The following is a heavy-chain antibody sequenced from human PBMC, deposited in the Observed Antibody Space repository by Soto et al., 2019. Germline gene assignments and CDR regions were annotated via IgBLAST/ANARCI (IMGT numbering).Heavy chain of an antibody. Sequence: GGSLRLSCAASGFTFSSYAMSWVHQAPGKGLEWVSVISGSGSNTYYADSVKGRFTISRDNSKNTLYLQMSSLRAEDTAVYYCAKDQHITPVAPFDYWGQGTLVTVSS. J-gene: IGHJ4*02. CDR2: ISGSGSNT. V-gene: IGHV3-23*01. D-gene: IGHD2-21*01. CDR1: GFTFSSYA. CDR3: AKDQHITPVAPFDY.